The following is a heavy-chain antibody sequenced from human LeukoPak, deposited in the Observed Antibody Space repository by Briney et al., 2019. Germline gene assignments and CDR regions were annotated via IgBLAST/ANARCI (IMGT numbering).Heavy chain of an antibody. CDR3: AKRADSSAHSFDY. D-gene: IGHD3-22*01. CDR1: GFSFSRYG. J-gene: IGHJ4*02. V-gene: IGHV3-48*04. Sequence: GGSLRLSCAASGFSFSRYGMKWVRQAPGKGLEWLSYIRSSDSTTYYADSVKGRFTISRDNAKNSLYLQVDSLRVEDTAVYYCAKRADSSAHSFDYWGQGTLVTVSS. CDR2: IRSSDSTT.